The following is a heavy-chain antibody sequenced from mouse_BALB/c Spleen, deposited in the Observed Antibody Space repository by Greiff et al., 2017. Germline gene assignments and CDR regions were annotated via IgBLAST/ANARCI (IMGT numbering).Heavy chain of an antibody. J-gene: IGHJ4*01. CDR1: GYTFTSYW. D-gene: IGHD2-4*01. CDR2: IYPGSGST. Sequence: LQQPGSELVRPGASVKLSCKASGYTFTSYWMHWVKQRHGQGLEWIGNIYPGSGSTNYEEKFKGKGTMTVDTSSSTAYMHLSSLTSEDSAVYYCTRTMITTSWAMDYWGQGTSVTVSS. CDR3: TRTMITTSWAMDY. V-gene: IGHV1S22*01.